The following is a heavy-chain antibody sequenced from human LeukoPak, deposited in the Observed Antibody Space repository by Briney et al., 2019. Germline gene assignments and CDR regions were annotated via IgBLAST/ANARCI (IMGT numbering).Heavy chain of an antibody. Sequence: QPGGSLRLSCAASGFTLSSYVIHWVRQAPGKGLEWVAVISNDGSNKDYADSVKGRFTISRDNSKNTLYLQMNSLRPEDTAVYYCAGRSGWYFDYWGQGTLVTVSS. D-gene: IGHD6-19*01. CDR3: AGRSGWYFDY. CDR1: GFTLSSYV. V-gene: IGHV3-30*04. J-gene: IGHJ4*02. CDR2: ISNDGSNK.